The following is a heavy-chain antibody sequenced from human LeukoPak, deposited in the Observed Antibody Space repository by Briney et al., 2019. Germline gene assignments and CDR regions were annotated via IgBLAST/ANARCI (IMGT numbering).Heavy chain of an antibody. Sequence: GGSLRLSCAASGLTFDDYGMSWVRQAPGKGLEWVSGINWNGGSTGYADSVKGRFTISRDNAKNSLYMQMNSLRAEDTALYYCARDNSYGYDYWGQGILATVSS. J-gene: IGHJ4*02. V-gene: IGHV3-20*04. CDR2: INWNGGST. D-gene: IGHD5-18*01. CDR3: ARDNSYGYDY. CDR1: GLTFDDYG.